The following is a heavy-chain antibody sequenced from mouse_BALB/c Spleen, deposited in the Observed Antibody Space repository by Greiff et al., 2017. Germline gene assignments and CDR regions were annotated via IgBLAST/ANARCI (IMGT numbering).Heavy chain of an antibody. CDR2: ISYSGST. CDR1: GYSITSDYA. V-gene: IGHV3-2*02. D-gene: IGHD1-2*01. CDR3: ARDYGLYYAMDY. Sequence: EVKLVESGPGLVKPSQSLSLTCTVTGYSITSDYAWNWIRQFPGNKLEWMGYISYSGSTSYNPSLKSRISITRDTSKNQFFLQLNSVTTEDTATYDCARDYGLYYAMDYWGQGTSVTVSS. J-gene: IGHJ4*01.